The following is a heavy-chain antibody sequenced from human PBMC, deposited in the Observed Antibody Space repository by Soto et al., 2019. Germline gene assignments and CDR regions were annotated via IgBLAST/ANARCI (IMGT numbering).Heavy chain of an antibody. J-gene: IGHJ4*02. Sequence: AGKVSCKASGGTFSSYAISWVRQAPGQGLEGMGGMIPIFGTANYAQKFQGRVTITADKSTSTAYMELSSLRSEDTAVYYCERASESGTDDYWGQGTLVTVSS. CDR3: ERASESGTDDY. CDR1: GGTFSSYA. D-gene: IGHD1-1*01. V-gene: IGHV1-69*06. CDR2: MIPIFGTA.